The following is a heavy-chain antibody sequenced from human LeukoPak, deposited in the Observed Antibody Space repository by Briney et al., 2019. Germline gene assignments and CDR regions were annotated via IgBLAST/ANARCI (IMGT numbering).Heavy chain of an antibody. CDR1: GGSISSSSYY. D-gene: IGHD7-27*01. CDR2: IYYSGST. V-gene: IGHV4-39*06. CDR3: ARATGESDY. Sequence: SETLSLTCTVSGGSISSSSYYWGWIRQPPGKGLEWIGSIYYSGSTYYNPSLKSRVTISVDTSKNQFPLKLSSVTAADTAVYYCARATGESDYWGQGTLVTVSS. J-gene: IGHJ4*02.